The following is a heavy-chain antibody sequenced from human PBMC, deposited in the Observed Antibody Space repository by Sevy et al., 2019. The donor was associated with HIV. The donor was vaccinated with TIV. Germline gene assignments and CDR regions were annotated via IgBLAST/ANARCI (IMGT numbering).Heavy chain of an antibody. D-gene: IGHD6-6*01. CDR1: GFIFSNYA. CDR3: AKSREGTLLAAQNY. J-gene: IGHJ4*02. Sequence: GGSLRLSCTASGFIFSNYAMTWVRQAPGKGLEWVSGISGSGDDRYYADSVKGRFTISRDNSNNTLSLQMNSLRADDTAIYHCAKSREGTLLAAQNYWGQGTLVTVSS. CDR2: ISGSGDDR. V-gene: IGHV3-23*01.